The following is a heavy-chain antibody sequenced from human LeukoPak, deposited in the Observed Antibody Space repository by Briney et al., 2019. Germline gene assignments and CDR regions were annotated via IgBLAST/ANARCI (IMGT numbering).Heavy chain of an antibody. CDR2: ISGSGGST. Sequence: GGSLRLSCVVSGVTFSNYAMSWVRQAPGKGLEWVSAISGSGGSTYYADSVKGRFTISRDNSKNTLYLQMNSLRAEDTAVYYCAKTGHKFYWGQGTLVTVSS. CDR1: GVTFSNYA. D-gene: IGHD1-14*01. CDR3: AKTGHKFY. J-gene: IGHJ4*02. V-gene: IGHV3-23*01.